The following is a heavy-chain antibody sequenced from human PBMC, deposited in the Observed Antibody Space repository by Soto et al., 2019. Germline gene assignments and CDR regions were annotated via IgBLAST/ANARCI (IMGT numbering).Heavy chain of an antibody. D-gene: IGHD2-2*01. CDR3: ARISQYAYDFDY. J-gene: IGHJ4*02. Sequence: QVTLKESGPVLVKPTETLTLTCTVSGFSLSNAMVGVSWIRQSPGKALEWLAHILSSGEKSYSTSLKSRVTSSKYTSRSQVVLTMTRMDPVDTATYYCARISQYAYDFDYWGQGTLVTVSS. CDR1: GFSLSNAMVG. CDR2: ILSSGEK. V-gene: IGHV2-26*01.